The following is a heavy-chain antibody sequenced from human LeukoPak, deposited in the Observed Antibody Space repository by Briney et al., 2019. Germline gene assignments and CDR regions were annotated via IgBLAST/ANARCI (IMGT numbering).Heavy chain of an antibody. J-gene: IGHJ6*02. CDR1: GYTFTGYY. V-gene: IGHV1-2*04. CDR3: AREQYYYDSSGYYEGMDV. Sequence: XASVXXXCXTSGYTFTGYYMXXVRQAPGQGXXWXGWINPNSGGTNYAQKFQGWVTMARDTSISTAYMELSRLRSDDTAVYYCAREQYYYDSSGYYEGMDVWGQGTTVTVSS. D-gene: IGHD3-22*01. CDR2: INPNSGGT.